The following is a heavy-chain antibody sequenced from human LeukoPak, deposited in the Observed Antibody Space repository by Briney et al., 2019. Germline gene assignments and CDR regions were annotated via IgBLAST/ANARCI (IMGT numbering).Heavy chain of an antibody. Sequence: SETLSLTCTVSGGSISSYYWSWIRQPAGKGLEWIGRIYTSGSTYYNPSLKSRVTISVDTSKNQFSLKLSSVTAADTAVYYCARRSNYYDSKWSDAFDIWGQGTMVTVSS. CDR2: IYTSGST. V-gene: IGHV4-4*07. D-gene: IGHD3-22*01. J-gene: IGHJ3*02. CDR3: ARRSNYYDSKWSDAFDI. CDR1: GGSISSYY.